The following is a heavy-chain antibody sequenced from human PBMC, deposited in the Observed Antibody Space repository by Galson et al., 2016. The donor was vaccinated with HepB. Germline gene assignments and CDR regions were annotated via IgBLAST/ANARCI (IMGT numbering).Heavy chain of an antibody. D-gene: IGHD2-21*02. CDR2: IYRGADT. Sequence: SLRLSCAASGFTVSSEYMTCVRQAPGTGLEWVPVIYRGADTSLPDCVMRRFTISRDNAKNTVYLQMNTLRVEDTAVYYCARERRPYIQVVTAGLDYWGQGTLVSVSP. CDR3: ARERRPYIQVVTAGLDY. CDR1: GFTVSSEY. V-gene: IGHV3-53*01. J-gene: IGHJ4*02.